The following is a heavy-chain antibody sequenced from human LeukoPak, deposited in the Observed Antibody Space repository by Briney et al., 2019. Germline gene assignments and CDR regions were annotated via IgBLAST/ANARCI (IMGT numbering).Heavy chain of an antibody. Sequence: PSETLSLTCTVSGDSISTYYWSWIRQPPGKRLEWIGNVENTGIINYNPSLESRVTISVDTSKNQFSLRLSSVTAADTAVYYCARAVGDSGYGRYFDYWGQGTLVTVSS. D-gene: IGHD5-12*01. J-gene: IGHJ4*02. CDR3: ARAVGDSGYGRYFDY. CDR1: GDSISTYY. V-gene: IGHV4-59*01. CDR2: VENTGII.